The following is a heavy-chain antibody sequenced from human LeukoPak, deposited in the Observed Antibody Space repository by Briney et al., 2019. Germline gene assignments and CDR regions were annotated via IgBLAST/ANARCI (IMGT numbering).Heavy chain of an antibody. J-gene: IGHJ4*02. CDR2: INPSGGST. Sequence: GASVKVSCKASGYTFTSYYMHWVRQAPGQGLEWMGIINPSGGSTSYAQKFEGRVTMTRDTSTSTVYMELSSLRSEDTVVYYCARDADTAMGVQESNYFDYWGEGTLVSVSS. CDR1: GYTFTSYY. D-gene: IGHD5-18*01. CDR3: ARDADTAMGVQESNYFDY. V-gene: IGHV1-46*01.